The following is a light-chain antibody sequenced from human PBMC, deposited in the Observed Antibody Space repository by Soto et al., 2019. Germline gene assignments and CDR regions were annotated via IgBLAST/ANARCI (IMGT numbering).Light chain of an antibody. CDR1: QSVSSN. V-gene: IGKV3D-15*01. Sequence: EIVITQSPATLSVSPGERATLSCRASQSVSSNLAWYQQKPGQAPRLLIYYASNRATGIPARFSGSGSGTEFTLTISSLQSEDFAVYYCQQYNSSPPITFGQGTRLKI. CDR2: YAS. CDR3: QQYNSSPPIT. J-gene: IGKJ5*01.